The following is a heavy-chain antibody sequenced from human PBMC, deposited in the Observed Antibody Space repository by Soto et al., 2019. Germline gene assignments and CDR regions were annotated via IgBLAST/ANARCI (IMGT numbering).Heavy chain of an antibody. CDR3: AKSYYYDSSGPGH. V-gene: IGHV3-30*18. CDR2: ISYDGSNK. CDR1: GFTFSSYG. J-gene: IGHJ4*02. D-gene: IGHD3-22*01. Sequence: GGSLRLSCAASGFTFSSYGMHWVRQAPGKGLEWVAVISYDGSNKYYADSVKGRFTISRDNSKNTLYLQMNSLRAEDTAVYYCAKSYYYDSSGPGHWGQGTLVTVSS.